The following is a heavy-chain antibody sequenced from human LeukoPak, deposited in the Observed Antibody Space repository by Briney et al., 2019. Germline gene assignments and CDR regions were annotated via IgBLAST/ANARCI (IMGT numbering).Heavy chain of an antibody. CDR2: IYYGGSL. CDR1: GGSISSGGYY. D-gene: IGHD3-22*01. CDR3: ARDRDYYDSSCYYYFAYYGMDV. J-gene: IGHJ6*02. Sequence: SETLFLTCTVSGGSISSGGYYWSRIRQHPGKGLEWFVYIYYGGSLVYDPSLKSRLTISGDTSKTQVSLKLSSVTAADTAVYYCARDRDYYDSSCYYYFAYYGMDVWGQGTTVTVSS. V-gene: IGHV4-31*03.